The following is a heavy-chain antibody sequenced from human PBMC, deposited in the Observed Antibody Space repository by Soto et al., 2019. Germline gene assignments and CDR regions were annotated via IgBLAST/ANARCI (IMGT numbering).Heavy chain of an antibody. J-gene: IGHJ6*02. CDR1: GYSISSGYY. V-gene: IGHV4-38-2*02. CDR3: ARDQRGQLWCVYRPTYYYHGMDV. CDR2: IYHSGST. D-gene: IGHD5-18*01. Sequence: SGTLSLTCAVSGYSISSGYYWGWIRQPPGKGLEWIGSIYHSGSTYYNPSLKSRVTISVDTSKNQFSLKLSSVTAADTAVYYCARDQRGQLWCVYRPTYYYHGMDVWGQGTTVT.